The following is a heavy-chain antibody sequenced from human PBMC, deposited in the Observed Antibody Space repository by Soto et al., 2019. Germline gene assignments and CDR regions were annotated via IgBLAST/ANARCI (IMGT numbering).Heavy chain of an antibody. J-gene: IGHJ4*02. V-gene: IGHV3-23*01. CDR3: AKDGSYDSSGYYYRY. CDR1: GFTFSSYA. CDR2: ISGSGGST. Sequence: EVQLLESGGGLVQPGGSLRLSCAASGFTFSSYAMSWVRQAPGKGLEWVSAISGSGGSTYYADSVKGRFTISRDNSKNTLYPQMNSLRAEDTAVYYCAKDGSYDSSGYYYRYWGQGTLVTVSS. D-gene: IGHD3-22*01.